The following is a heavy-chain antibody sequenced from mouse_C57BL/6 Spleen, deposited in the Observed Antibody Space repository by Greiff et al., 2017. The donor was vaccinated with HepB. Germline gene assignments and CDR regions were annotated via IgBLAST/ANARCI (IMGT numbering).Heavy chain of an antibody. CDR1: GYTFTEYT. Sequence: VMLVESGAELVKPGASVKLSCKASGYTFTEYTIHWVKQRSGQGLEWIGWFYPGSGSIKYNEKFKDKATLTADKSSSTVYMELSRLTSEDSAVYFCARHGGPFYYGSSYVFAYWGQGTLVTVSA. J-gene: IGHJ3*01. D-gene: IGHD1-1*01. V-gene: IGHV1-62-2*01. CDR2: FYPGSGSI. CDR3: ARHGGPFYYGSSYVFAY.